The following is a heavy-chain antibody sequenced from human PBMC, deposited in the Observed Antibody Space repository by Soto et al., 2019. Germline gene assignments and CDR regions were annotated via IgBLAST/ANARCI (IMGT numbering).Heavy chain of an antibody. Sequence: QVQLVESGGGVVQPGRSLKLSCAASGFTFSHYGMHWVRQAPGRGLEWVAVIFYDGSRKEYAASLKGRFSISRDNSKNTVYLQMNSLRVEDTAMYYCVREESDNDGIWFDLWGQGTLVTVSA. J-gene: IGHJ5*02. CDR2: IFYDGSRK. V-gene: IGHV3-33*01. CDR3: VREESDNDGIWFDL. D-gene: IGHD5-12*01. CDR1: GFTFSHYG.